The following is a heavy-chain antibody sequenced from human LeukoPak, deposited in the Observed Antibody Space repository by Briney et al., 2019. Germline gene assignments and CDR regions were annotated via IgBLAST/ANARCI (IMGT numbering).Heavy chain of an antibody. Sequence: VASVTVSCTASGYTFTVYYMHWVRQAPGQGLEWMGWINPNSGGTNYAQKFQGRVTMTRDTSISTAYMELSRLRSDDTAVYYCARGGTMVRGVIISNWFDPWGQGTLVTVSS. J-gene: IGHJ5*02. CDR1: GYTFTVYY. CDR3: ARGGTMVRGVIISNWFDP. CDR2: INPNSGGT. V-gene: IGHV1-2*02. D-gene: IGHD3-10*01.